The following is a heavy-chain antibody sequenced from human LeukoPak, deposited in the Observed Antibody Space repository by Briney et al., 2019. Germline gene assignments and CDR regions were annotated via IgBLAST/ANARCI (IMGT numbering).Heavy chain of an antibody. D-gene: IGHD3-3*01. CDR2: ISSSSSYI. Sequence: PGGSLRLSCAASGFTFSSYSMNWVRQAPGKGLEWVSSISSSSSYIYYADSVKGRFTISRDNAKNSLYLQMNSLRAEDTAVYYCARDLGVVSPGPFDYWGQGTLVTVSS. CDR1: GFTFSSYS. CDR3: ARDLGVVSPGPFDY. V-gene: IGHV3-21*01. J-gene: IGHJ4*02.